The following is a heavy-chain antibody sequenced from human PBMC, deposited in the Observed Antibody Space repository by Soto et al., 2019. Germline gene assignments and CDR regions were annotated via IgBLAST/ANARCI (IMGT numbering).Heavy chain of an antibody. D-gene: IGHD4-17*01. V-gene: IGHV4-31*03. CDR3: ARDYGDYYYYGMDF. J-gene: IGHJ6*02. CDR1: GGSISSGGYY. Sequence: QVQLQESGPGLVKPSQTLSLTCTVSGGSISSGGYYWRWIRQHPGKGLEWIGYIYYSGSTYYNPSLKSRVTISVDTSKNQFSLKLSSVTAADTAVYYCARDYGDYYYYGMDFWGQGTTVTVSS. CDR2: IYYSGST.